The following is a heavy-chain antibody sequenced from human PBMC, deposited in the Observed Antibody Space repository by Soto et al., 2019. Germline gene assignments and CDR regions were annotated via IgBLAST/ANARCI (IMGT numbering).Heavy chain of an antibody. V-gene: IGHV3-23*01. CDR2: VSGSGATT. D-gene: IGHD3-22*01. CDR3: ARAIGPTLFDY. Sequence: EVQILESGGGLVQPGGSLRLSCAASGFTFSGHAMSWVRQAPGKGLEWVSGVSGSGATTYYADSVKGRFTVSRDNSKNSLYLQMNSLRAGDTAIYFCARAIGPTLFDYWGQGALVTVSS. J-gene: IGHJ4*02. CDR1: GFTFSGHA.